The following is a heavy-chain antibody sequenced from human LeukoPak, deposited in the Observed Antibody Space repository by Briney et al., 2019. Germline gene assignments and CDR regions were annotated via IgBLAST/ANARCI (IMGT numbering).Heavy chain of an antibody. D-gene: IGHD1-26*01. V-gene: IGHV1-18*01. CDR3: ARDRRGWWELPSVDY. Sequence: GASVKVSCKASGYMFTSYTISWVRQAPGQGLEWMGWISPYNGDTNYAQKLQGRVTMTTDTSTSTAYMELRSLRSDDTAVYYCARDRRGWWELPSVDYWGQGTLVTVSS. J-gene: IGHJ4*02. CDR1: GYMFTSYT. CDR2: ISPYNGDT.